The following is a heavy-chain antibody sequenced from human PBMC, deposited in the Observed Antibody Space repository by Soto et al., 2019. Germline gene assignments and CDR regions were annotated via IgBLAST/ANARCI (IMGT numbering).Heavy chain of an antibody. CDR3: ARESGDYDSSVYDIYFDY. CDR2: ISAYNGNT. J-gene: IGHJ4*02. D-gene: IGHD3-22*01. Sequence: QVQLVQSGAEVKKPGASVKVSCKASGYTFTSYGISWVRQAPGQGLEWMGWISAYNGNTNYAQKLQGRVTMTTDTSTSTAYMELRSLKADDTAVYYCARESGDYDSSVYDIYFDYWGQGTLVTVSS. CDR1: GYTFTSYG. V-gene: IGHV1-18*04.